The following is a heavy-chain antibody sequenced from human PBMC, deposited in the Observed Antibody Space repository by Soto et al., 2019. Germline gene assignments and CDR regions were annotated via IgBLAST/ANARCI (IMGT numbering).Heavy chain of an antibody. CDR3: ARGPACYRCAEYGMDV. D-gene: IGHD2-2*01. J-gene: IGHJ6*02. CDR2: IKSKTDVGTT. Sequence: PGGSLRLSCAGSGLTFRNDWMSWVLQAPGNGLEWVGRIKSKTDVGTTEYAAPVEGRFTISRDNAKNSLYLQMNSLRAEDTAVYYCARGPACYRCAEYGMDVWGQGTTVTVSS. CDR1: GLTFRNDW. V-gene: IGHV3-15*01.